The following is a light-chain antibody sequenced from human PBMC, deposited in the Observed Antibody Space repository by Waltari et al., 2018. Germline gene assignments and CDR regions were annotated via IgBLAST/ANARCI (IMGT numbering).Light chain of an antibody. CDR1: QNVLYSPHNKSF. CDR2: WAS. J-gene: IGKJ1*01. CDR3: QQYYSIPWT. Sequence: DIVMTQSPDSLAVSLGERATVNCKSIQNVLYSPHNKSFLAWFQQKLGQPPKLRIYWASTRESGVPVRFSGSGSGRDFTLTISSLQAEDVAVYYCQQYYSIPWTFGQGTKVEIK. V-gene: IGKV4-1*01.